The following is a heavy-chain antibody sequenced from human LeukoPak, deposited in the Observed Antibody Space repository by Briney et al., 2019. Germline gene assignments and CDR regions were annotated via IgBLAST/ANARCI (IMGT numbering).Heavy chain of an antibody. CDR3: AREVSEGFDF. Sequence: GGSLRLSCAASGFTFSSYAMHWVRQAPGKGLEWVAKIKEDGSEKYCVDSVKGRFSISRDNAKNSLYLQMNSLRAEDTAVYYCAREVSEGFDFWGQGTLVTVSS. CDR1: GFTFSSYA. CDR2: IKEDGSEK. V-gene: IGHV3-7*03. D-gene: IGHD3-22*01. J-gene: IGHJ4*02.